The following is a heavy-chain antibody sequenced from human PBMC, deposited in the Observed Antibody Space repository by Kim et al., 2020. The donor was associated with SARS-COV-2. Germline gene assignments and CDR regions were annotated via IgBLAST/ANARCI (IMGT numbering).Heavy chain of an antibody. CDR1: GFTFENYS. J-gene: IGHJ5*02. Sequence: GGSLRLSCATSGFTFENYSIHWVRQSPGKGLECLSLISGDWTDILYAASVRGRFTVSKYNSKNSLYLQMLTLTTEDPAFSFCATECVLFCYPGGYLPSWGQGALLTVS. CDR3: ATECVLFCYPGGYLPS. CDR2: ISGDWTDI. V-gene: IGHV3-43*02. D-gene: IGHD3-16*01.